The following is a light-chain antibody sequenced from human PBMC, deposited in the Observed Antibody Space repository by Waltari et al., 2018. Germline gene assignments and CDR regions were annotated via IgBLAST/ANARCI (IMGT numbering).Light chain of an antibody. V-gene: IGLV1-44*01. CDR3: AAWDDSLNGVL. J-gene: IGLJ2*01. CDR1: SSNIGTNT. CDR2: SQN. Sequence: QSVLTQPPSASGTPGQRVTISCSGSSSNIGTNTVNWYQQLPGTAPKLLIYSQNQGPPGVPDRFSGSKSGAAAALAISGLQSEDEAKYYCAAWDDSLNGVLFGGGTKVIVL.